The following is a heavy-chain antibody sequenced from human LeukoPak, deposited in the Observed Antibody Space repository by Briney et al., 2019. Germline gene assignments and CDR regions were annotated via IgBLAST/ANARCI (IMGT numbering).Heavy chain of an antibody. Sequence: SQTLSLTCTVSGNSISSGDYYWSWIRQPAGEGLEWIGRIYTSGSTNYNPSLKSRVTISGDTSKNQFSLRLSSVTAADTAVYYCARASYSYDISGWVPFDYWGQGTLVTVSS. D-gene: IGHD3-22*01. J-gene: IGHJ4*02. CDR3: ARASYSYDISGWVPFDY. V-gene: IGHV4-61*02. CDR1: GNSISSGDYY. CDR2: IYTSGST.